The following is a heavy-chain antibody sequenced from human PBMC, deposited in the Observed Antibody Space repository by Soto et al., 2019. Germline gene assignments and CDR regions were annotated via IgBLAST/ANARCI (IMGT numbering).Heavy chain of an antibody. CDR3: AREPFPQSIATPAQVDNY. Sequence: GASVKVSCKASGGTFSSYAISWVRQAPGQRLEWMGGIIPIFGTANYAQKFQGRVTITADESTSTAYMELSSLRSEDTAVYYCAREPFPQSIATPAQVDNYWGQGTLVTVSS. CDR2: IIPIFGTA. CDR1: GGTFSSYA. D-gene: IGHD6-6*01. J-gene: IGHJ4*02. V-gene: IGHV1-69*13.